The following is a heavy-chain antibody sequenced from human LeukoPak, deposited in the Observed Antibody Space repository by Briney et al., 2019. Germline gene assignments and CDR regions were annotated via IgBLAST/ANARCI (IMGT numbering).Heavy chain of an antibody. CDR1: GFTFSSYD. CDR2: IGTAGDT. J-gene: IGHJ6*03. CDR3: ARGGDFGYSYGGYYYMDV. Sequence: PGGSLRHSCAASGFTFSSYDMHWVRQATGKSLEWVSTIGTAGDTYYPGSVKGRFTISRENAKNSLYLQMNSLRAGDTAVYYCARGGDFGYSYGGYYYMDVWGKGTTVTVSS. V-gene: IGHV3-13*01. D-gene: IGHD5-18*01.